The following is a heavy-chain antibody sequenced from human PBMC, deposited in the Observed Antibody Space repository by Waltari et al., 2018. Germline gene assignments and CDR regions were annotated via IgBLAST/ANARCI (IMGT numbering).Heavy chain of an antibody. D-gene: IGHD3-22*01. Sequence: EVQLVQSGAEVKKPGESLKISCKGSGYSFTSYWIGWVRQAPGKGLEWVSVIYSGGSTYYADSVKGRFTISRDNSKNTLYLQMNSLRAEDTAVYYCAKARWYYYDSSGNLGYWGQGTLVTVSS. CDR3: AKARWYYYDSSGNLGY. J-gene: IGHJ4*02. CDR1: GYSFTSYW. V-gene: IGHV3-23*03. CDR2: IYSGGST.